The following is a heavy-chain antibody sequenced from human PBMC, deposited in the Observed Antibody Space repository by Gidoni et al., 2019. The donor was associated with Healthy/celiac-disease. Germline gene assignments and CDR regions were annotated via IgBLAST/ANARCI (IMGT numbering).Heavy chain of an antibody. Sequence: EVQLLESGGGLVQPGGSLRLSCAAAGLTFSSYAMRWVRQAPGKGLEWVSAISGSGGSTYYADSVKGRFTISRDNSKNTLYLQMNSLRAEDTAVYYCAKDIMPHVVPAASAYYFDYWGQGTLVTVSS. D-gene: IGHD2-2*01. J-gene: IGHJ4*02. V-gene: IGHV3-23*01. CDR2: ISGSGGST. CDR3: AKDIMPHVVPAASAYYFDY. CDR1: GLTFSSYA.